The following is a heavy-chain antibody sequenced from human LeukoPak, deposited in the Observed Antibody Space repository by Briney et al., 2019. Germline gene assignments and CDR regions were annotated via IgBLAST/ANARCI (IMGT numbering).Heavy chain of an antibody. CDR1: GGSIGSYY. V-gene: IGHV4-4*07. D-gene: IGHD3-9*01. CDR2: IYTSGST. Sequence: SETLSLTCTVSGGSIGSYYWSWIRQPAGKGLEWIGRIYTSGSTNYNPSLKSRVTMSVDTSKNQFSLKLSSVTAADTAVYYCASSGHYDILTGYHNHFDYWGQGTLVTVSS. CDR3: ASSGHYDILTGYHNHFDY. J-gene: IGHJ4*02.